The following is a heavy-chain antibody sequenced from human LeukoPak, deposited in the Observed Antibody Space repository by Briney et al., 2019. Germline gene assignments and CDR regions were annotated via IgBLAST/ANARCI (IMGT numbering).Heavy chain of an antibody. CDR1: EYTFTSYY. Sequence: SVKVSCKASEYTFTSYYMHWVRQAPGQGLEWMGIINPSGGSTSYAQKFQGRVTMTRDMSTSTVYMELSSLRSEDTAVYYCARQDGELLGNFDYWGQGTLVTVSS. CDR3: ARQDGELLGNFDY. D-gene: IGHD1-26*01. V-gene: IGHV1-46*01. CDR2: INPSGGST. J-gene: IGHJ4*02.